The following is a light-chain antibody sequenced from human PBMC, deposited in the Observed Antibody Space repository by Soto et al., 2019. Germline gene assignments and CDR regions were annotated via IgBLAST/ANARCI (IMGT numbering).Light chain of an antibody. V-gene: IGKV3-15*01. CDR3: HQHNNWWT. J-gene: IGKJ1*01. Sequence: ELVLTRSPGTLSLSPGERATLSCRASQSVSSSYLAWYRQKNGQAPRLLIYGASTRAAGIPARFSGSGSGTDFTLTITSLQSEDFGAYYCHQHNNWWTFGQGTKGDIK. CDR2: GAS. CDR1: QSVSSSY.